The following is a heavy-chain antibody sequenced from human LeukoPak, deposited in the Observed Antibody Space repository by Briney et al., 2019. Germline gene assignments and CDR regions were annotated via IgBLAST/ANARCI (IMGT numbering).Heavy chain of an antibody. CDR2: ISSADNT. CDR3: ARGEDIVVVPAAMLDY. J-gene: IGHJ4*02. V-gene: IGHV3-69-1*01. CDR1: GFNFIGYS. Sequence: SGGSRRLSCAASGFNFIGYSMTWVRRPPGKGLEWVSSISSADNTYYADSVKGRFTVSRDNAGKSLYLQMDGLRPEDTAVYYCARGEDIVVVPAAMLDYWGQGTLVTVSS. D-gene: IGHD2-2*01.